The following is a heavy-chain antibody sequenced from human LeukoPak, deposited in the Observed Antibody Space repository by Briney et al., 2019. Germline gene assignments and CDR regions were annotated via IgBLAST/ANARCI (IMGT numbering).Heavy chain of an antibody. Sequence: PSQTLSLTCTVSGGSISRYYWSWIRQPPGKGLEWIGYISYSGSTDYNPSLKSRVTISVDTSKNQFSLKLKSVTPADTAIYYCTRDRRDGYNYVDVWGQGTLVTVSS. V-gene: IGHV4-59*01. CDR1: GGSISRYY. D-gene: IGHD5-24*01. CDR2: ISYSGST. CDR3: TRDRRDGYNYVDV. J-gene: IGHJ4*02.